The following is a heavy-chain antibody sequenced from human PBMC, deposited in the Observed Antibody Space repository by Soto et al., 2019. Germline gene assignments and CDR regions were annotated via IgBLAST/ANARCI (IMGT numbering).Heavy chain of an antibody. Sequence: GGSLRLSCAASGFTFDDYTMHWVRQAPGKGLEWVSLISWDGGSTYYADSVKGRFTISRDNSKNSLYLQMNSLRTEDTALYYCAKDISRSYGMDVWGQGTTVTVYS. J-gene: IGHJ6*02. CDR2: ISWDGGST. CDR1: GFTFDDYT. V-gene: IGHV3-43*01. CDR3: AKDISRSYGMDV.